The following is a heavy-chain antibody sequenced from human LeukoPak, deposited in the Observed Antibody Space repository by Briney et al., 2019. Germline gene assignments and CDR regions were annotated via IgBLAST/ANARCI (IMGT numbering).Heavy chain of an antibody. CDR2: ISYDGSNK. CDR1: GFTFSSSG. Sequence: GGSLRLSCAASGFTFSSSGMHWVRQAPGKGLEWVAVISYDGSNKYYADSVKGRFTFSRDNSKNALYLQMNSLRAEDTAVYYCAKEYCSNSVCHSLDYWGQGTLVTVSS. J-gene: IGHJ4*02. V-gene: IGHV3-30*18. D-gene: IGHD2-8*01. CDR3: AKEYCSNSVCHSLDY.